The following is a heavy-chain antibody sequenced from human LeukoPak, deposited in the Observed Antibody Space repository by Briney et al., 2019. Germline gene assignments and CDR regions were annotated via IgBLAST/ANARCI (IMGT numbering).Heavy chain of an antibody. Sequence: SVKVSCKASGGTFSSYAISWVRQAPGQGLEWMGGIIPIFGTANYAQKFQGRVTITADESTSTAYMELSSLRSEDTAVYYCASRRGGDCPSPHCYYYYMDVWGKGTTVTVSS. D-gene: IGHD2-21*02. CDR2: IIPIFGTA. CDR3: ASRRGGDCPSPHCYYYYMDV. J-gene: IGHJ6*03. CDR1: GGTFSSYA. V-gene: IGHV1-69*13.